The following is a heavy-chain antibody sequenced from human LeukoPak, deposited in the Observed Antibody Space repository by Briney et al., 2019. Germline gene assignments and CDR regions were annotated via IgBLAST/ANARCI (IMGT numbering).Heavy chain of an antibody. CDR3: ARMPSYDSSGYYLHDAFDI. D-gene: IGHD3-22*01. CDR1: GFSLSTSGMC. Sequence: SGPALVKPTQTLTLTCTFSGFSLSTSGMCVSWIRQPPGKALEWLARIDWENDKYYSTSLKTRLTISKDNSKNPVVLKMNNMDPVDTATYYCARMPSYDSSGYYLHDAFDIWGQGTMVTVSS. J-gene: IGHJ3*02. CDR2: IDWENDK. V-gene: IGHV2-70*11.